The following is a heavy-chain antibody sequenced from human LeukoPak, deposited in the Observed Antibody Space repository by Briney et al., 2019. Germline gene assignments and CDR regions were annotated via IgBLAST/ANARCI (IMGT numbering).Heavy chain of an antibody. V-gene: IGHV1-69*13. CDR1: GYTFTSYD. D-gene: IGHD5-18*01. Sequence: SVKVSCKASGYTFTSYDINWVRQAPGQGLEWMGGIIPIFGTANYAQKFQGRVTITADESTSTAYMELSSLRSEDTAVYYCARSPEAMVTKYYYYYMDVWGKGTTVTVSS. J-gene: IGHJ6*03. CDR3: ARSPEAMVTKYYYYYMDV. CDR2: IIPIFGTA.